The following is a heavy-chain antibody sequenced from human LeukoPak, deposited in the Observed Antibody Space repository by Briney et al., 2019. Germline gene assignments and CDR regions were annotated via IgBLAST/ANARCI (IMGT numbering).Heavy chain of an antibody. D-gene: IGHD6-13*01. V-gene: IGHV4-59*01. Sequence: ETLSLTCTVSGGSISSYYWSWIRQPPGKGLKWIGYIYYSGSTNYNPSLTSRGTISVDTSKNQFSLKLSSVTAADTPVYYCARAAFRHSSSWYSNWFDPWGQGTLVTVSS. CDR3: ARAAFRHSSSWYSNWFDP. CDR2: IYYSGST. CDR1: GGSISSYY. J-gene: IGHJ5*02.